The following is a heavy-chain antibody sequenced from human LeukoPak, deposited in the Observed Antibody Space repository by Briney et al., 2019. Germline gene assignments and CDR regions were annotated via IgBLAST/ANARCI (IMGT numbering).Heavy chain of an antibody. CDR1: GFTFSSYS. J-gene: IGHJ6*04. V-gene: IGHV3-48*01. Sequence: GGSLRLSCAASGFTFSSYSMNWVRQAPGKGLEWVSYISSSSSPIYYADSVKGRFTISRDNAKNSLYLQMNSLRAKDTAVYYCAELGITMIGGVWGKGTTVTISS. CDR3: AELGITMIGGV. D-gene: IGHD3-10*02. CDR2: ISSSSSPI.